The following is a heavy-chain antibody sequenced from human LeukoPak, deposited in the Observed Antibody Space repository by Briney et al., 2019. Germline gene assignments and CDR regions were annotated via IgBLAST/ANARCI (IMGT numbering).Heavy chain of an antibody. CDR3: AKAQPTLISRSFDC. Sequence: GGSLRLSCEASGFTFSSYCMHWVRQAPGQGLVWGSHIKSDGSSTSYADSVKGRFTISRDNSKDTHYLQMNSLRSEDTAVYYCAKAQPTLISRSFDCWGQGALVTVSS. J-gene: IGHJ4*02. CDR1: GFTFSSYC. D-gene: IGHD3-10*01. CDR2: IKSDGSST. V-gene: IGHV3-74*01.